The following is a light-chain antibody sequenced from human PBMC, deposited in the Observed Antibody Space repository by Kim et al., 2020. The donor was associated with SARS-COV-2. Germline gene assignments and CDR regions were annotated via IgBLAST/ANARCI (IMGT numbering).Light chain of an antibody. CDR3: QQRSNWLTIT. CDR2: DAS. V-gene: IGKV3-11*01. Sequence: SPGERATLSCRASQSVSSDLAWYQQKPGQAPRLLIYDASNRATGIPARFSGSESGTDFTLTISSLEPEDFAVYYCQQRSNWLTITFGQGTRLEIK. CDR1: QSVSSD. J-gene: IGKJ5*01.